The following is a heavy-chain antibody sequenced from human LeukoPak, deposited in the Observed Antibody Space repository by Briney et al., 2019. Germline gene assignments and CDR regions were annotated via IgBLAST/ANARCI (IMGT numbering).Heavy chain of an antibody. CDR1: GVSFSGYY. CDR2: INHSGST. CDR3: ARGAVAGTNY. Sequence: SETLSLTCAVYGVSFSGYYWSWIRQPPGKGLEWIGEINHSGSTNYNPSLKSRVTISVDTSKNQFSLKLSSVTAADTAVYYCARGAVAGTNYWGQGTLVTVSS. D-gene: IGHD6-19*01. V-gene: IGHV4-34*01. J-gene: IGHJ4*02.